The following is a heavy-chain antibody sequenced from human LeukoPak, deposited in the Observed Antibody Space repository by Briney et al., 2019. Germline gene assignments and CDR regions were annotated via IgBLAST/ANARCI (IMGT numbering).Heavy chain of an antibody. J-gene: IGHJ4*02. V-gene: IGHV3-7*01. CDR2: IKQDGSEK. D-gene: IGHD3-9*01. Sequence: GGSLRLSCAASGFTFSAYAMTWVRQAPGKGLEWVANIKQDGSEKYYVDSVKGRFTISRDNAKNSLYLQMNSLRAEDTAVYYCARGGHFDPPLGFNWGQGTLVTVSS. CDR3: ARGGHFDPPLGFN. CDR1: GFTFSAYA.